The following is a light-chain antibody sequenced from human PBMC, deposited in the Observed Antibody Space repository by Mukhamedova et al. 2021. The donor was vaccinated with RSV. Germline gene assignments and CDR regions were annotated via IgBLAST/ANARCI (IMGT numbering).Light chain of an antibody. CDR3: LQHNRYPLT. CDR2: AAS. Sequence: WYQRRVHGKAPKRLIYAASSLHGGVPSRFSGSGSGTEFTLTISSLQPEDFATYYCLQHNRYPLTFGGGTKGEIK. J-gene: IGKJ4*01. V-gene: IGKV1-17*01.